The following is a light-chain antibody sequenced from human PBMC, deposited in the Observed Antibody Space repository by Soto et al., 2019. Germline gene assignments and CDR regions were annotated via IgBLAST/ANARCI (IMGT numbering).Light chain of an antibody. Sequence: EIVLTQSPATLSLSPGERATLSCRASRRVSSYLAWYQQKPGQAPRLLIYDASNRATGIPARFSGSGSGTDFTLTISSLEPEDVAAYYCQQRSNWPWTFGKGTKVEMK. V-gene: IGKV3-11*01. CDR3: QQRSNWPWT. CDR2: DAS. CDR1: RRVSSY. J-gene: IGKJ1*01.